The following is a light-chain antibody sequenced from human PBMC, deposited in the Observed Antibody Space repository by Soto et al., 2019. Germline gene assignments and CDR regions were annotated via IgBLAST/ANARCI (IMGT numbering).Light chain of an antibody. CDR2: GNS. CDR3: QSYDSSLSGWV. J-gene: IGLJ3*02. V-gene: IGLV1-40*01. Sequence: QSALTQPPSVSGAPGQRVTISCTGSSSNIGAGYGVHWYQQLPGTAPKLLIYGNSNRPSGVPDRFSGSKSGTSASLAITGLRAEDEADYYCQSYDSSLSGWVFGGGTKLTVL. CDR1: SSNIGAGYG.